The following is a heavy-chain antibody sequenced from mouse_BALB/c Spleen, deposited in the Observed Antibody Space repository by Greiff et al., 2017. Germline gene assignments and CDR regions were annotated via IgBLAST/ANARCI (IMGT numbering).Heavy chain of an antibody. CDR1: GFNIKDTY. Sequence: EGKLVESGAELVKPGASVKLSCTASGFNIKDTYMHWVKQRPEQGLEWIGRIDPANGNTKYDPKFQGKATITADTSSNTAYLQLSSLTSEDTAVYYCATATFDYWGQGTTLTVSS. CDR2: IDPANGNT. D-gene: IGHD1-2*01. V-gene: IGHV14-3*02. J-gene: IGHJ2*01. CDR3: ATATFDY.